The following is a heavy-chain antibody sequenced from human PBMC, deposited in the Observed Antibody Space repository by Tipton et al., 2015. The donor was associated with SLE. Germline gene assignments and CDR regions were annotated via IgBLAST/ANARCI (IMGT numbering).Heavy chain of an antibody. CDR2: IYYSGTT. D-gene: IGHD5-12*01. CDR1: GGSISSGGYY. Sequence: TLSLTCTVSGGSISSGGYYWNLIRQPPGKGLEWIGYIYYSGTTYCNPSLKSRLTISADTSKNQFSLKLSSVTAADTAVYYCARGTYGASYDSWFDPWGQGILVTVSS. CDR3: ARGTYGASYDSWFDP. J-gene: IGHJ5*02. V-gene: IGHV4-31*03.